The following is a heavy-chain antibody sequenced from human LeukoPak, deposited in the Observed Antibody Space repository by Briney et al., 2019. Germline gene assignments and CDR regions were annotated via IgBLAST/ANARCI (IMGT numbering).Heavy chain of an antibody. D-gene: IGHD6-19*01. CDR3: AREGIAVAGTSIYYYYMDV. CDR1: DDSITMYY. V-gene: IGHV4-4*07. J-gene: IGHJ6*03. Sequence: PSETLSLTCSVSDDSITMYYWTWIRQPAGKGLEWIGRIYTSGSTNYNPSLKSRVTISVDTSKNQFSLKLSSVTAADTAVYYCAREGIAVAGTSIYYYYMDVWGKGTTVTISS. CDR2: IYTSGST.